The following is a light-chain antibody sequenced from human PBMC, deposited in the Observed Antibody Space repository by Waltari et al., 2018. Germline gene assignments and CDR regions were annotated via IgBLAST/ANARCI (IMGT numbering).Light chain of an antibody. CDR1: QGVTSSS. V-gene: IGKV3-20*01. Sequence: CRASQGVTSSSLTWYQQKLGQAPRLLIDGTSSRATGIPDRFSGSGSGTDFTLTISRLEPGDFAVYYCQQYDGEVVTFGGGTKVEI. J-gene: IGKJ4*01. CDR2: GTS. CDR3: QQYDGEVVT.